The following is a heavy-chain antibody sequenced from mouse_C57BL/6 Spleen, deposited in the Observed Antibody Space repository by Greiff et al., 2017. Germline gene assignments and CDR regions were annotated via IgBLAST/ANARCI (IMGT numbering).Heavy chain of an antibody. Sequence: QVQLQQPGAELVKPGASVKLSCKASGYTFTSYWMHWVKQRPGQGLEWIGMIHPNSGSTNYNEKFKSKATLTVDKSSSTAYMQLSSLTSEDSAVYDCAKPHYDYDGGPFAYWGQGTLVTVSA. V-gene: IGHV1-64*01. CDR2: IHPNSGST. D-gene: IGHD2-4*01. CDR3: AKPHYDYDGGPFAY. CDR1: GYTFTSYW. J-gene: IGHJ3*01.